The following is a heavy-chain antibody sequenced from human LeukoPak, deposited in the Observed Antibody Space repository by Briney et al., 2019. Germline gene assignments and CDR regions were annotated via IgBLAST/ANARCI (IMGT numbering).Heavy chain of an antibody. CDR2: IYYSGST. Sequence: SETLSLTCTVSGGSISSYYWSWIRQPPGKGLEWIGYIYYSGSTNYNPSLKSRVTISVDTSKNQFSLKLSSVTAADTAVYYCASLKTTMIGTALDIWGQGTMVTVSS. D-gene: IGHD3-22*01. CDR1: GGSISSYY. J-gene: IGHJ3*02. CDR3: ASLKTTMIGTALDI. V-gene: IGHV4-59*01.